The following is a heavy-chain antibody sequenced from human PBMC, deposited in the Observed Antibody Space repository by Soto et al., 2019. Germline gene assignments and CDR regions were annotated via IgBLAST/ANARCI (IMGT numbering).Heavy chain of an antibody. J-gene: IGHJ4*02. CDR3: ARVPVYYYDSSLAYYFDY. CDR1: GGTFSSYA. CDR2: IIPIFGTA. V-gene: IGHV1-69*13. Sequence: SVKVSCKASGGTFSSYAISWVRQAPGQGLEWMGGIIPIFGTANYAQKFQGRVTITADESTSTAYMELSSLRSEDTAVYYCARVPVYYYDSSLAYYFDYWGQGTLVTVSS. D-gene: IGHD3-22*01.